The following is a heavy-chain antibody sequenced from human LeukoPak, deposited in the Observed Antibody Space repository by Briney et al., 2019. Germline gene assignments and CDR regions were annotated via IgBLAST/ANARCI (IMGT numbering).Heavy chain of an antibody. Sequence: GGSLRLSCAASGFTFSRHNMNWVRQAPGKGLEWVSSISTSSSYIYYADSVKGRFTISRDNAKNSLYLQMNSLRAEDTAVYYCARDLSVGSKPDLGFDYWGQGTLVTVSS. D-gene: IGHD1-26*01. J-gene: IGHJ4*02. V-gene: IGHV3-21*01. CDR1: GFTFSRHN. CDR2: ISTSSSYI. CDR3: ARDLSVGSKPDLGFDY.